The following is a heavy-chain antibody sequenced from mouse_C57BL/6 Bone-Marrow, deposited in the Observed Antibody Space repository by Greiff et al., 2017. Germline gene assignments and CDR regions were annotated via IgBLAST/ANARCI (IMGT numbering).Heavy chain of an antibody. CDR3: ARRAYYSNYAYY. CDR1: GYTFTSYW. J-gene: IGHJ2*01. Sequence: QVQLQQPGAELVKPGASVKMSCKASGYTFTSYWITWVKQRPGQGLEWIGDIYPGSGSTNYNEKFKSKATLTVDTSSSTAYMQLSSLTSEDSAVYYCARRAYYSNYAYYWGQGTTLTVSS. CDR2: IYPGSGST. D-gene: IGHD2-5*01. V-gene: IGHV1-55*01.